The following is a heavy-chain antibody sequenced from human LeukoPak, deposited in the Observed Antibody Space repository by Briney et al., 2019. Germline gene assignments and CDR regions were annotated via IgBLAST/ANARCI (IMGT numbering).Heavy chain of an antibody. D-gene: IGHD6-13*01. CDR2: ISYDGSNK. CDR3: ARDGRQQLVLFDY. CDR1: GFTFSSYA. Sequence: GGSLRLSCAASGFTFSSYAMHWVRQAPGKGLEWVAVISYDGSNKYYADSVKGRFTISRDNSKNTLYLQMNSLRAEDTAVYYCARDGRQQLVLFDYWGQGTLVTVSS. J-gene: IGHJ4*02. V-gene: IGHV3-30-3*01.